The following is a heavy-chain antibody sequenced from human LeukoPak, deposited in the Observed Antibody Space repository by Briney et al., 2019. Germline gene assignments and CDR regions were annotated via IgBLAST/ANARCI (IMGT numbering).Heavy chain of an antibody. Sequence: GGSLRLSCAASGFTFSSYGMHWVRQAPGKGLEWVAFIRYDGSNKYYADPVKGRFTISRDNSKNTLYLQMNSLRAEDTAVYYCAKDRGVAGPLMGYYYGMDVWGQGTTVTVSS. V-gene: IGHV3-30*02. CDR2: IRYDGSNK. J-gene: IGHJ6*02. D-gene: IGHD6-19*01. CDR1: GFTFSSYG. CDR3: AKDRGVAGPLMGYYYGMDV.